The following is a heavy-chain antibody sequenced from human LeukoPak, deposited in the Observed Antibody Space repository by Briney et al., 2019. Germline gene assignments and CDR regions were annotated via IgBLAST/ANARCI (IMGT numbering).Heavy chain of an antibody. CDR2: INSDGTST. D-gene: IGHD3-10*01. CDR1: GFIFNKYW. V-gene: IGHV3-74*01. Sequence: PGGSLRLSCAASGFIFNKYWVHWVRQAPGKGLVWVSRINSDGTSTGYADSVKGRFTISGDNAKNTVYLQMKSLRAEDTAVYYCARDYGGAQLDYWGQETLVTVSS. CDR3: ARDYGGAQLDY. J-gene: IGHJ4*02.